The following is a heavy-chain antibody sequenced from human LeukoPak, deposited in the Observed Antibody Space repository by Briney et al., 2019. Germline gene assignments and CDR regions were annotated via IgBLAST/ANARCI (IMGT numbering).Heavy chain of an antibody. J-gene: IGHJ4*02. Sequence: GGSLRLSCAASGFTFSSYAMSWVRQAPGKGLEWVSGISNSGGRTYYADSVKGRFSISRDNSKNTVYLKIDNLRAEDTALYDCVKIDGGDFPWGQGTLVTVSS. CDR2: ISNSGGRT. CDR1: GFTFSSYA. CDR3: VKIDGGDFP. D-gene: IGHD2-21*02. V-gene: IGHV3-23*01.